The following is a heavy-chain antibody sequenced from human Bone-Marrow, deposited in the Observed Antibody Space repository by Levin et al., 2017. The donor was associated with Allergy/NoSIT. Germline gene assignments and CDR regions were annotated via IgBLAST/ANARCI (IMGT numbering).Heavy chain of an antibody. CDR1: GFTFSDYY. J-gene: IGHJ4*02. Sequence: GGSLRLSCAASGFTFSDYYMTWIRQAPGKGLEWVSYITHSATTTYYADSVKGRFTISRDNAKSSLYLQMNSLSADDTAVYYCAKVGTSVDYWGQGTLVTVSS. CDR3: AKVGTSVDY. V-gene: IGHV3-11*01. D-gene: IGHD2-2*01. CDR2: ITHSATTT.